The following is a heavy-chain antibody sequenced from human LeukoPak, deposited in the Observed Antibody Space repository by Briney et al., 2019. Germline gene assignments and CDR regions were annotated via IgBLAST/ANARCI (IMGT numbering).Heavy chain of an antibody. Sequence: SETPSLTCAVYGGSFSGYYWSWIRQPPGKGLEWIGEINHSGSTNYNPSLKSRVTISVDTSKNQFSLKLSSVTAADTAVYYCARKIVVVPAARGHRWFDPWGQGTLVTVSS. J-gene: IGHJ5*02. V-gene: IGHV4-34*01. CDR1: GGSFSGYY. CDR2: INHSGST. CDR3: ARKIVVVPAARGHRWFDP. D-gene: IGHD2-2*01.